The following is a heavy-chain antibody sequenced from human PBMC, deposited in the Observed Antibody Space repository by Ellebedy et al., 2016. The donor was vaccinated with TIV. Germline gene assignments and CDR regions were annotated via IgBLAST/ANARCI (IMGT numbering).Heavy chain of an antibody. CDR3: ARDPAGRTWGAFDL. V-gene: IGHV3-7*03. J-gene: IGHJ3*01. D-gene: IGHD1-26*01. CDR2: INQDGSEE. Sequence: ESLKISCAASGFSFSNYWMTWVRQAPGKGLEWVANINQDGSEEQYVDSVKGRFTISRDNAKNSLYLQMSSLRAEDTAVYYCARDPAGRTWGAFDLWGQGTMATVSS. CDR1: GFSFSNYW.